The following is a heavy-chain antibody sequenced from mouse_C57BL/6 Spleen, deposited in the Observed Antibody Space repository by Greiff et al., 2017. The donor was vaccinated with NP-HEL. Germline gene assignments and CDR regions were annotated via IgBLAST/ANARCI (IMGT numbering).Heavy chain of an antibody. V-gene: IGHV5-4*01. Sequence: EVMLVESGGGLVKPGGSLKLSCAASGFTFSSYAMSWVRQTPGKRLEWVATISDSGSYTYYPDNVKGRFTISRDNAKNNLYLQMSHLKSEDTAMYYCARDRGYAMDYWGQGTSVTVSS. J-gene: IGHJ4*01. CDR3: ARDRGYAMDY. CDR2: ISDSGSYT. CDR1: GFTFSSYA.